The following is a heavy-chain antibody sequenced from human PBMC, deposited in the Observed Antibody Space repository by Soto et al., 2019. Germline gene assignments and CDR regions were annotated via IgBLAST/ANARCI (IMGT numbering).Heavy chain of an antibody. J-gene: IGHJ6*02. CDR1: GGSISSSNW. CDR2: IYHSGST. Sequence: SETLSLTCAVSGGSISSSNWWSWVRQPPGKRLEWIGEIYHSGSTNYNPSLKGRVTISVDKSKNQFSLKLSSVTAADTAVYYCARVPPFSSSWSYYYYYYGMDVWGQGTTVT. V-gene: IGHV4-4*02. D-gene: IGHD6-13*01. CDR3: ARVPPFSSSWSYYYYYYGMDV.